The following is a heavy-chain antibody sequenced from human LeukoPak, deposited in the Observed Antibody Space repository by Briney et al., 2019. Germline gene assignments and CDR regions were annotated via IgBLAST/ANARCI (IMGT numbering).Heavy chain of an antibody. J-gene: IGHJ4*02. D-gene: IGHD5-18*01. CDR2: ISYDGSNK. V-gene: IGHV3-30*18. Sequence: PGGSLRLSCAASGFTFSSYGMHWVRQAPGKGLEWVAVISYDGSNKYYADSVKGRSTISRDNSKNTLYLQMNSLRAEDTAVYYCAKGKVTPPFDYWGQGTLVTVSS. CDR3: AKGKVTPPFDY. CDR1: GFTFSSYG.